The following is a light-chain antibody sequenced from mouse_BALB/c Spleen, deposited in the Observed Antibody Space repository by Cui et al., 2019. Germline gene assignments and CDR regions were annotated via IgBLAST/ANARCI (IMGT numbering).Light chain of an antibody. CDR3: WQVTRFRT. CDR1: QSRLDSDGKTY. Sequence: DVVMTQTLITLSVTIGQQASISCKSSQSRLDSDGKTYLNWLLQKRGQSPKRLIYLVSKLDSGVPDRFTGSGSGTDFTLKISRVEAEDLGVYYCWQVTRFRTFGGDTKLEIK. J-gene: IGKJ1*01. V-gene: IGKV1-135*01. CDR2: LVS.